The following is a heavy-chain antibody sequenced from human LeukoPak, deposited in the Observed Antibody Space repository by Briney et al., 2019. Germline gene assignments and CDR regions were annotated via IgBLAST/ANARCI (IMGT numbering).Heavy chain of an antibody. CDR1: GFTFSTYE. CDR2: IGGGGETR. D-gene: IGHD4/OR15-4a*01. J-gene: IGHJ4*02. Sequence: PGRSLRLSCAASGFTFSTYEMNWVRQAPGKGLELISYIGGGGETRCYADSVKGRFTISRDNGKNSLYLQMNSLRAEDTAVYYCARDASGANLPFDYWGQGTQVTVSS. V-gene: IGHV3-48*03. CDR3: ARDASGANLPFDY.